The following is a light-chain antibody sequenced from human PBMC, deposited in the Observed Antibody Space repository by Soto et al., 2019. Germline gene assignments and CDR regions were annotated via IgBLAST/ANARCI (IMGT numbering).Light chain of an antibody. CDR3: QQHNSWPLT. CDR1: QSVSSN. V-gene: IGKV3-15*01. Sequence: EVVMTQSPATLSVSVGERPTLTCRASQSVSSNLAWYQQKPGQAPTVLMYGTSTRATGIPARFSGSGSGTEFTLTISSLQSEDFAVYYCQQHNSWPLTFGGGTKVEIK. J-gene: IGKJ4*01. CDR2: GTS.